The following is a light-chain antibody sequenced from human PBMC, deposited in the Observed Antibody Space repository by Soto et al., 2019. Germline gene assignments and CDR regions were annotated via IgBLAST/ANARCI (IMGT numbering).Light chain of an antibody. CDR2: EVT. CDR3: SSYTSSSTRV. J-gene: IGLJ1*01. Sequence: QSVLTQPASVSGSPGQSITISCTGTSSDVGGYNSVSWYQQHPGKAPKLVIYEVTNRPSGISNRFSGSKSGNTASLTIYGLQAEDEADYYCSSYTSSSTRVSGTGTKVTVL. CDR1: SSDVGGYNS. V-gene: IGLV2-14*01.